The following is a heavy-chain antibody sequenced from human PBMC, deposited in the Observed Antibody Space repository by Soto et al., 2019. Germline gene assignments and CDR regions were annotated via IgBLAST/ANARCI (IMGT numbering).Heavy chain of an antibody. V-gene: IGHV3-23*03. CDR1: VFTFRSYY. CDR2: IQNVGGTT. J-gene: IGHJ4*02. Sequence: GSLRLSCAASVFTFRSYYTAWVRQAPGKGLEWISSIQNVGGTTYYADSVKGRFAISRDNSKETLNLQMNRLKVEDTAVYYCAKLLYLGDPGFFVDSWGQGTLVTVSS. CDR3: AKLLYLGDPGFFVDS. D-gene: IGHD3-10*01.